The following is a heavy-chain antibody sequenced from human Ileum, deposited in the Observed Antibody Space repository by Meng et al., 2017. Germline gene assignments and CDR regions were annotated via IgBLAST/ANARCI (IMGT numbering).Heavy chain of an antibody. J-gene: IGHJ4*02. CDR1: GGSISSSNW. CDR2: IYHSGST. V-gene: IGHV4-4*02. CDR3: ARYILRWGYYFDY. Sequence: QRRSSRQGPVRPSGPLALTCSVSGGSISSSNWWSWVRNPPGKGLEWIGEIYHSGSTNYNPSLKSRVTISVDKSKNQFSLKLSSVTAADTAVYYCARYILRWGYYFDYWGQGTLVTVSS. D-gene: IGHD4-23*01.